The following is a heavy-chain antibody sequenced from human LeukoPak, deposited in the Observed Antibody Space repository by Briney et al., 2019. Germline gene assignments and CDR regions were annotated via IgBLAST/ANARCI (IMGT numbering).Heavy chain of an antibody. V-gene: IGHV1-69*13. J-gene: IGHJ4*02. D-gene: IGHD1-26*01. CDR1: GGTFSSYA. CDR2: IIPIFGTA. CDR3: AAGSYGGGGFDY. Sequence: SVKVSCKASGGTFSSYAISWVGQAPGQGLEWMGGIIPIFGTANYAQKFQGRVTITADESTSTAYMELSSLRSEDTAVYYCAAGSYGGGGFDYWGQGTLVTVSS.